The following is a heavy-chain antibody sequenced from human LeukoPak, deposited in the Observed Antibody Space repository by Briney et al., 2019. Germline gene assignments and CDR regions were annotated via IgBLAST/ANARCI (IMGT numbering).Heavy chain of an antibody. CDR3: TRYPNGVYVGAFDM. J-gene: IGHJ3*02. Sequence: AGGSLSLSCTASGFTLSTYAMTWVRQAAGKGLDWVSSIRGGGTSTFYADSVKGRFTISRDNSKNTLFLQMTSLRAEDTAVYYCTRYPNGVYVGAFDMWGPGTMVTVSS. D-gene: IGHD5/OR15-5a*01. V-gene: IGHV3-23*01. CDR2: IRGGGTST. CDR1: GFTLSTYA.